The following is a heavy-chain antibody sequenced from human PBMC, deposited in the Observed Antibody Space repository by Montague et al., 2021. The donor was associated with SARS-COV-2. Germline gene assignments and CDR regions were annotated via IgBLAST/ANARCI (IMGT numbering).Heavy chain of an antibody. V-gene: IGHV4-59*01. Sequence: SETLSPTCTVSGDSLTYFYWSWIRQTPGKGLEWTGYIFYSGTTNYKPSLKSRVTISVDTSKNQFSLRLSSVTAADTAVYYCVRGATRTFDYWGQGTLVTVSS. J-gene: IGHJ4*02. CDR1: GDSLTYFY. CDR3: VRGATRTFDY. CDR2: IFYSGTT. D-gene: IGHD5-12*01.